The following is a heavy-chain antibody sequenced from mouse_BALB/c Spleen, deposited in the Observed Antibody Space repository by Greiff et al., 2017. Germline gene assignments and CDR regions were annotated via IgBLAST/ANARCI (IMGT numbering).Heavy chain of an antibody. CDR1: GFTFSSYA. CDR3: ASYYGSSYVGYFDV. CDR2: ISSGGST. J-gene: IGHJ1*01. D-gene: IGHD1-1*01. Sequence: DVMLVESGGGLVKPGGSLKLSCAASGFTFSSYAMSWVRQTPEKRLEWVASISSGGSTYYPDSVKGRFTISRDNARNILYLQMSSLRSEDTAMYYCASYYGSSYVGYFDVWGAGTMVTVSS. V-gene: IGHV5-6-5*01.